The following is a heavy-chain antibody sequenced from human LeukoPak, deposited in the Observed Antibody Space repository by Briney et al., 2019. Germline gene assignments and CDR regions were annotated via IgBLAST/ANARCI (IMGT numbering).Heavy chain of an antibody. V-gene: IGHV3-23*01. D-gene: IGHD6-6*01. CDR2: ISDSGGST. Sequence: GGSLRLSCAASGFTFSSYAMSWVRQAPGKGLEWVSAISDSGGSTYYADSVKGRFTISRDNSKNTLYLQMNSLRAEDTAVYYCAKGNTYSTSSALGYWGQGTLVTVSS. J-gene: IGHJ4*02. CDR1: GFTFSSYA. CDR3: AKGNTYSTSSALGY.